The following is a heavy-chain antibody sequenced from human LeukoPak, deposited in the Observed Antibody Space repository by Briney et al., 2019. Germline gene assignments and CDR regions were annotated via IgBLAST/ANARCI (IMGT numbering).Heavy chain of an antibody. D-gene: IGHD1-14*01. CDR1: GFTFDDFA. CDR2: ISWNSGAI. Sequence: GRSLRLSCAASGFTFDDFAMHWVRQAPGKGPEWVSSISWNSGAIGYADSVKGRFTISRDNAKNSLYLQMNSLRAEDMALYYCAKNMISAGRGTFDIWGQGTMVTVSS. V-gene: IGHV3-9*03. J-gene: IGHJ3*02. CDR3: AKNMISAGRGTFDI.